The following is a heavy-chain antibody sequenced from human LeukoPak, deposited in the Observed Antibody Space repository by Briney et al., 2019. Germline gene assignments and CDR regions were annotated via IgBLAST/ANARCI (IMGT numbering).Heavy chain of an antibody. CDR3: TSSDYYDSSGYSSFDY. CDR2: IRSKANSYAT. J-gene: IGHJ4*02. V-gene: IGHV3-73*01. D-gene: IGHD3-22*01. CDR1: GFTFSGSA. Sequence: GGSLRLSCAASGFTFSGSAMHWVRQASGKGLEWVGRIRSKANSYATAYAASVKGRFTISRDDSKNTAYLQMNSLKTEDTAVYYCTSSDYYDSSGYSSFDYRGQGTLVTVSS.